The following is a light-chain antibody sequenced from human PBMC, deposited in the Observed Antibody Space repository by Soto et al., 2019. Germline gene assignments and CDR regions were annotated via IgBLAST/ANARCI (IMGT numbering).Light chain of an antibody. V-gene: IGKV3-15*01. CDR3: QQRNNWPRLT. CDR1: QSVSSN. CDR2: GAS. Sequence: EIVMTQSPATLSVSPGERATLSCRASQSVSSNLAWYQQKPGQAPRLLIYGASTRATGIPARFSGSGSGTDFTLTISSLEPEDFAVYYCQQRNNWPRLTFGQGTRLEIK. J-gene: IGKJ5*01.